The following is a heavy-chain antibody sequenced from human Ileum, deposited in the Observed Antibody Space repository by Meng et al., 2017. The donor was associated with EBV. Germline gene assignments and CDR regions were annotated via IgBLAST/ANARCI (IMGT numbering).Heavy chain of an antibody. CDR3: ARYGTCGANSFYCFDP. CDR2: ISHTGTT. J-gene: IGHJ5*02. V-gene: IGHV4-34*01. Sequence: QVQLQQWGAGLLKPSETLSLTCGVYGGSFSNYYWTWIRQPPGKGLEWIWEISHTGTTKYNPSLKNRVTISLDTSNNQFSLNLNSVTAADTALYYCARYGTCGANSFYCFDPWGQGTLVTVSS. CDR1: GGSFSNYY. D-gene: IGHD4-23*01.